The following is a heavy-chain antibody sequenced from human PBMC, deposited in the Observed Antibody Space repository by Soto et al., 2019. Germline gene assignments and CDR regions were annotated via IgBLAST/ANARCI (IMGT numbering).Heavy chain of an antibody. CDR1: GGSISSGGYY. D-gene: IGHD3-22*01. CDR3: ARDYYDSSGQPLFYGMDV. V-gene: IGHV4-31*03. CDR2: IYYSGST. J-gene: IGHJ6*02. Sequence: PSETLSLTCTVSGGSISSGGYYWSWIRQHPGKGLEWIGYIYYSGSTYYNPSLKSRVTISVDTSKNQFSLKLSSVTAADTAVYYCARDYYDSSGQPLFYGMDVWGQGTTATVSS.